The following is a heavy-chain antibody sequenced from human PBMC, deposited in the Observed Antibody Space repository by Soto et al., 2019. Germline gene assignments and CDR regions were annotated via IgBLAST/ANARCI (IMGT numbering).Heavy chain of an antibody. CDR1: GGTFSSYA. Sequence: GASVKVSCKASGGTFSSYAISWVRQAPGQGLEWMGGIIPIFGTANYAQKFQGRVTITADESTSTAYMELSSLRSEDTAVYYCARVPGGYSNSGYLDYWGQGTLVTVSS. V-gene: IGHV1-69*13. D-gene: IGHD4-4*01. J-gene: IGHJ4*03. CDR2: IIPIFGTA. CDR3: ARVPGGYSNSGYLDY.